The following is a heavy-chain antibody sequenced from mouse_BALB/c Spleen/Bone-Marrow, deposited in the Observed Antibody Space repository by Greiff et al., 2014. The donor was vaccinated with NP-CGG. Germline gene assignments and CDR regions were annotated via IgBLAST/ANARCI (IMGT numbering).Heavy chain of an antibody. V-gene: IGHV14-3*02. CDR1: GFNIKDTY. CDR2: IDPANGNT. D-gene: IGHD4-1*01. Sequence: VQLKQSGAELVKPGASVKLSCAASGFNIKDTYMHWVKQRPEQGLEWIGRIDPANGNTKYDPKFQGKATITADTSSNTAYLQLSSLTSEDTAVYYCARWEYYAMDYWGQGTSVTVRS. J-gene: IGHJ4*01. CDR3: ARWEYYAMDY.